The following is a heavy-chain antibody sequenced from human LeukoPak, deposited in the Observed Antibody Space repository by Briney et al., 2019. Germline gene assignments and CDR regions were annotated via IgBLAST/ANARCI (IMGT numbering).Heavy chain of an antibody. D-gene: IGHD6-19*01. J-gene: IGHJ4*02. CDR2: ISGDAGST. CDR3: AKDRDSSGDY. V-gene: IGHV3-43*02. Sequence: GGSLRLSCAASGFTFSTYAMSWVRQAPGKGLEWVSLISGDAGSTYYADSVKGRFTISRDNSKNFLYLQMNSLRTEDTALYYCAKDRDSSGDYWGQGTLVTVSS. CDR1: GFTFSTYA.